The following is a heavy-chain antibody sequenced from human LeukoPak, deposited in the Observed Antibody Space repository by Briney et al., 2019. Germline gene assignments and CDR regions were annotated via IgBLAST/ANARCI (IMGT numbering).Heavy chain of an antibody. Sequence: PGGSLRLSCAVSGFTASSNYMSWVRQAPGKGLEWVSVIYSDDRTYYADSVKGRFSISRHTSKKTLYLQMNSLRAEDTAVYYCAREVMANRRAFDIWGQGTGVTVSS. D-gene: IGHD2-8*01. J-gene: IGHJ3*02. V-gene: IGHV3-53*04. CDR2: IYSDDRT. CDR3: AREVMANRRAFDI. CDR1: GFTASSNY.